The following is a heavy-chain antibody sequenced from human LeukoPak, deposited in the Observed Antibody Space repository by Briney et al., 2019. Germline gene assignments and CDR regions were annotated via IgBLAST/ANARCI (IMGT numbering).Heavy chain of an antibody. Sequence: SETLSLTCTASGGSISSSSYYWGWIRQPPGKGLEWIGSIYYSGSTYYNPSLKSRVTISVDTSKNQFSLKLSSVTAADTAVYYCARDSGYSSDWGQGTLVTVSS. CDR1: GGSISSSSYY. CDR2: IYYSGST. D-gene: IGHD6-19*01. J-gene: IGHJ4*02. V-gene: IGHV4-39*07. CDR3: ARDSGYSSD.